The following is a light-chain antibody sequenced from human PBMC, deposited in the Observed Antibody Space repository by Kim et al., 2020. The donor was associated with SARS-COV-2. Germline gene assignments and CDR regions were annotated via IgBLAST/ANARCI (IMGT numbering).Light chain of an antibody. CDR3: SSYTHDPDFDYV. CDR1: SHDFDTSDY. V-gene: IGLV2-14*03. CDR2: DVT. J-gene: IGLJ1*01. Sequence: QSALTQPASVSGSPGQSITISCTGSSHDFDTSDYVSWYQHHPGRAPKLIIYDVTKRPSGISRRFSGSKSGYMASLSISGLQADDEAHYYCSSYTHDPDFDYVFGTGTKVTVL.